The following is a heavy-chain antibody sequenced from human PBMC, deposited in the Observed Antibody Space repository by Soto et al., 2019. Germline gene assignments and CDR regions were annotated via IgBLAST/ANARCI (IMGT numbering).Heavy chain of an antibody. CDR1: GGSISSGGYS. Sequence: SETLSLTCAVSGGSISSGGYSWSWIRQPPGKGLEWIGNIYYTGNTDYNPSLKSRVAISVDKSSNQFSLKLNSVTAADTAVYYCARGRRSIGDWNYFDYWGQGTLVTVSS. V-gene: IGHV4-61*08. CDR3: ARGRRSIGDWNYFDY. J-gene: IGHJ4*02. D-gene: IGHD2-21*02. CDR2: IYYTGNT.